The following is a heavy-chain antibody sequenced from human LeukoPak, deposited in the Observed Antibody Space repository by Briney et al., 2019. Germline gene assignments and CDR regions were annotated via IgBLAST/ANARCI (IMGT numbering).Heavy chain of an antibody. V-gene: IGHV3-74*01. J-gene: IGHJ4*02. CDR2: INSDMSST. D-gene: IGHD6-19*01. CDR3: ARDIAVSGNYFDY. CDR1: GFTFSNHW. Sequence: GGSLRLSCAASGFTFSNHWMHWVRQAPGKGLVWVSRINSDMSSTNYADSVKGRFPISRDNAKNTLYLQMNSLRAEDTAVYYCARDIAVSGNYFDYWGQGTLVTVSS.